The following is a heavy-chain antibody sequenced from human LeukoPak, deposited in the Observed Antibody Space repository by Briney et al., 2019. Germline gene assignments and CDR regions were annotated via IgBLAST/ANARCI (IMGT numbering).Heavy chain of an antibody. D-gene: IGHD5-12*01. CDR2: IRSKAYGGTT. V-gene: IGHV3-49*03. CDR1: GFTFGDYA. Sequence: GRSLRLSCTASGFTFGDYAMSWFRQAPGKGLEWVGFIRSKAYGGTTEYAASVKGRFTVSRDDSKSIAYLQMNSLKTEDTAVYYCTRDAAEIRGYSGYARGYYYYGMDVWGQGTTVTVSS. J-gene: IGHJ6*02. CDR3: TRDAAEIRGYSGYARGYYYYGMDV.